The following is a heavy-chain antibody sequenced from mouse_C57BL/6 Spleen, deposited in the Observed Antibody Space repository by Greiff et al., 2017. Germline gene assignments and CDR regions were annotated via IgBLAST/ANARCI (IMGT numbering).Heavy chain of an antibody. D-gene: IGHD4-1*01. CDR3: AGGTGPCAY. Sequence: QVQLKQPGAELVRPGSSVKLSCKASGYTFTSSWMDWVKQRPGQGLAWIGNIYPSDSETHYNQKFKDKATLTVDKSSSTAYMQLSSLTSEDYAVYYCAGGTGPCAYWGQGTLVTVSA. J-gene: IGHJ3*01. CDR2: IYPSDSET. V-gene: IGHV1-61*01. CDR1: GYTFTSSW.